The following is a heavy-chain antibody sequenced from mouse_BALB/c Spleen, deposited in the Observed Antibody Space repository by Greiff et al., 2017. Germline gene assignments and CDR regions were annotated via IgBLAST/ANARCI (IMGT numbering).Heavy chain of an antibody. D-gene: IGHD4-1*01. CDR3: AREGTGRGYAMDY. Sequence: QVQLKQSGAELAKPGASVKMSCKASGYTFTSYWMHWVKQRPGQGLEWIGYINPSTGYTEYNQKFKDKATLTADKSSSTAYMQLSSLTSEDSAVYYCAREGTGRGYAMDYWGQGTSVTVSS. CDR1: GYTFTSYW. CDR2: INPSTGYT. J-gene: IGHJ4*01. V-gene: IGHV1-7*01.